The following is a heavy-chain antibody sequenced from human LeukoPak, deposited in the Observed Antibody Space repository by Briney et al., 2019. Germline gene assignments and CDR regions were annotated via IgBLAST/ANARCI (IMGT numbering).Heavy chain of an antibody. J-gene: IGHJ1*01. CDR2: IIPILGIA. CDR1: GGTFSSYA. V-gene: IGHV1-69*04. Sequence: ASVKVSCKASGGTFSSYAISWVRQAPGQGLEWMGRIIPILGIANYAQKFQGRVTITADKSTSTAYMELSSLRSEDTAVYYCARDERYSSSWYIYFQHWGQGTLVTVSS. CDR3: ARDERYSSSWYIYFQH. D-gene: IGHD6-13*01.